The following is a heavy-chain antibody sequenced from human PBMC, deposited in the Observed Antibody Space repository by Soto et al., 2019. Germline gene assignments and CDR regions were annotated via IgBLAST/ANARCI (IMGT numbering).Heavy chain of an antibody. Sequence: VASVKVSCKASGYSFTDYHIHWVRQAPGQGLEWLGWINAGNGDTKYSQKFQGRVTITRDTSASTAYMELSSLRSEDTAIYYCARGLPWNWFDPWGQGTLVTVSS. CDR3: ARGLPWNWFDP. V-gene: IGHV1-3*01. CDR2: INAGNGDT. J-gene: IGHJ5*02. CDR1: GYSFTDYH.